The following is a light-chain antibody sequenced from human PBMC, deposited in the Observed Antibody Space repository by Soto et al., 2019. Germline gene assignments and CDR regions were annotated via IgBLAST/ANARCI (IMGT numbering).Light chain of an antibody. Sequence: QSVLTQPASLSGSPGQSITISCTGTSSDVGSYNLVPWYQQHPGKAPKLMIYEGSKRPSGVSNRFSGSKSGNTASLTISGLQAEDEADYYCCSYAGSSTFYYVFGTGTKVTVL. CDR2: EGS. V-gene: IGLV2-23*03. CDR1: SSDVGSYNL. CDR3: CSYAGSSTFYYV. J-gene: IGLJ1*01.